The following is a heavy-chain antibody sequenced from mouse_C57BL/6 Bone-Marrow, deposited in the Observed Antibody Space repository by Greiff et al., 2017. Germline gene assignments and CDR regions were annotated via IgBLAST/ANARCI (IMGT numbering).Heavy chain of an antibody. J-gene: IGHJ2*01. CDR3: ASQARSTFYFDY. CDR1: GYTFTSYW. CDR2: IDPSDSYT. D-gene: IGHD2-1*01. V-gene: IGHV1-69*01. Sequence: QVQLKQPGAELVMPGASVKLSCKASGYTFTSYWMHWVKQRPGQGLEWIGEIDPSDSYTNYNQKFKGKSTLSVDKPSSTAYMQLSSLTSEDSAVYYCASQARSTFYFDYWGQGTTLTVSS.